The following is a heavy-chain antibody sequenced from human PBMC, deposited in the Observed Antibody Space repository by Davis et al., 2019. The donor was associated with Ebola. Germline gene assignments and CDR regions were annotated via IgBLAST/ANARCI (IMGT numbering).Heavy chain of an antibody. CDR3: ARHKKGNYYYGMDV. D-gene: IGHD6-13*01. CDR1: GGSLSANY. Sequence: SETLSLTCTVYGGSLSANYWMWVRQSPGKGLAWIGEINHSGSTNYNPSLKSRVIISVDTSKYQFSLRLSSVTAADTAVYYCARHKKGNYYYGMDVWGQGTTVTVSS. CDR2: INHSGST. J-gene: IGHJ6*02. V-gene: IGHV4-34*01.